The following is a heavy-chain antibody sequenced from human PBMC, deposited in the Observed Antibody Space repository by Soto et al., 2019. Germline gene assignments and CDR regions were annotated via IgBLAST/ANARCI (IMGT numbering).Heavy chain of an antibody. CDR3: ARSVVRGVILSDAFDI. J-gene: IGHJ3*02. Sequence: PSETLSLTCTVSGDSISDYYWSWIRQAPGKGLEWIGYVYYRGSTSFNPSLATRISMSIDTSRKQFSLKLSSVTAADTAVYYCARSVVRGVILSDAFDIWGQGTMVTVSS. CDR2: VYYRGST. D-gene: IGHD3-10*01. CDR1: GDSISDYY. V-gene: IGHV4-59*08.